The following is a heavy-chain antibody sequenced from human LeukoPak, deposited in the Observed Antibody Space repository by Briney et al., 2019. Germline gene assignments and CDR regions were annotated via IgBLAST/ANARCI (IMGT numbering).Heavy chain of an antibody. CDR1: GFTFSSYS. CDR2: ISSSSSYI. D-gene: IGHD3-10*01. CDR3: ARDQRPPWPEGSGSYYSQQLYYYYMDV. J-gene: IGHJ6*03. V-gene: IGHV3-21*01. Sequence: GGSLRLSCAASGFTFSSYSMNWVRQAPGKGLEWVSSISSSSSYIYYADSVKGRFTISRDNARNSLYLQMNSLRAEDTAVYYCARDQRPPWPEGSGSYYSQQLYYYYMDVWGKGTTVTVSS.